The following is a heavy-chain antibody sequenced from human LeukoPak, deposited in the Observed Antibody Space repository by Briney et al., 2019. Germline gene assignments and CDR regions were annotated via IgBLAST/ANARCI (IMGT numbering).Heavy chain of an antibody. Sequence: LCHPSAIPLGSIGRGYTTWSCNHQPARKGLVGIWGVSSSGSTNYNPSLKSRVTISVDTSKNQFSLKLSSVTAADTAVYYCARSAVGATPYYYYGMDVWGQGTTVTVSS. V-gene: IGHV4-61*02. CDR3: ARSAVGATPYYYYGMDV. CDR1: LGSIGRGYTT. CDR2: VSSSGST. D-gene: IGHD1-26*01. J-gene: IGHJ6*02.